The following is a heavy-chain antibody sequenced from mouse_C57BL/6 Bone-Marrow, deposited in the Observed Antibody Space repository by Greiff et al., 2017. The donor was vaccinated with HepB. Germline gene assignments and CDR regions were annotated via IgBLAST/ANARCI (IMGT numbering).Heavy chain of an antibody. CDR1: GYTFTSYW. CDR2: IYPGSGST. V-gene: IGHV1-55*01. J-gene: IGHJ2*01. CDR3: LRSLYFDY. Sequence: VKLQESGAELVKPGASVKMSCKASGYTFTSYWITWVKQRPGQGLEWIGDIYPGSGSTNYNEKFKSKATLTVDTSSSTAYMQLSSLTSEDSAVYYCLRSLYFDYWGQGTTFTVSS. D-gene: IGHD1-1*01.